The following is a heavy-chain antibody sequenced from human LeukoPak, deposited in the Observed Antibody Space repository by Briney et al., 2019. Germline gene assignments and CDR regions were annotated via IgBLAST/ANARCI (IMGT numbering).Heavy chain of an antibody. J-gene: IGHJ3*01. CDR2: INTSGST. CDR1: GGSFSGYY. D-gene: IGHD4-17*01. Sequence: SETLSLTCAVYGGSFSGYYWSWIRQSAGKGLEWIGRINTSGSTNYNPSLKSRVTVSVATSKNQFSLKLSSVTAADTAVYYCARVGYDYGDYLGAFDFWGRGTMVSVSS. V-gene: IGHV4-59*10. CDR3: ARVGYDYGDYLGAFDF.